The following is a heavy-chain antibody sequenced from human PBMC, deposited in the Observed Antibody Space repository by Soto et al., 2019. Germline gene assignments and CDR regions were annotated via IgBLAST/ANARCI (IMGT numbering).Heavy chain of an antibody. D-gene: IGHD3-3*01. V-gene: IGHV1-46*03. CDR1: GYTFTSYY. J-gene: IGHJ5*02. CDR2: INPSGGST. Sequence: ASVKVSCKASGYTFTSYYMHWVRQAPGQGLEWMGIINPSGGSTSYAQKFQGRVTMTRDTSTSTVYMELSSLRSEDTAVYNCARAKGYDFWTPYNWFDPWGQGTLVTVSS. CDR3: ARAKGYDFWTPYNWFDP.